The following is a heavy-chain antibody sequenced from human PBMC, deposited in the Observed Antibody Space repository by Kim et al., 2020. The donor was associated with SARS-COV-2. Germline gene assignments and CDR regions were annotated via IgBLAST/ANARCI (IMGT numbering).Heavy chain of an antibody. D-gene: IGHD3-10*01. J-gene: IGHJ5*02. CDR2: IYYSGST. CDR3: ARGPGSYYPNWFDP. Sequence: SETLSLTCAVSGYSISSSNWWGWIRQPPGKGLEWIGYIYYSGSTYYNPSLKSRVTMSVDTSKNQFSLKLSSVTAVDTAVYYCARGPGSYYPNWFDPWGQGTLVTVSS. CDR1: GYSISSSNW. V-gene: IGHV4-28*01.